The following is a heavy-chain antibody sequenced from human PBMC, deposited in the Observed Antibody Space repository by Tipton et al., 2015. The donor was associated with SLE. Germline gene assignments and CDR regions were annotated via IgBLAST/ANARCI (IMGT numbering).Heavy chain of an antibody. CDR3: AGDIWQQLVDY. CDR2: INTSGGST. Sequence: QLVQSGAEVKKPGASVKVSCKASGYTFTSSYMHWVRQAPGQGLEWMGIINTSGGSTSYAQKFQGRVTMTRDTSTSTVYMELSSLRSEDTAVYYCAGDIWQQLVDYWGQGTRVTVSS. CDR1: GYTFTSSY. D-gene: IGHD6-13*01. J-gene: IGHJ4*02. V-gene: IGHV1-46*01.